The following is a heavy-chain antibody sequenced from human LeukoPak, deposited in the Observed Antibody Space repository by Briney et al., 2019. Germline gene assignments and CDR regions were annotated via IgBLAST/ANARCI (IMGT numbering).Heavy chain of an antibody. D-gene: IGHD1-14*01. V-gene: IGHV4-59*11. CDR3: AKSTGWEKNWFDP. J-gene: IGHJ5*02. CDR2: IYYSGSA. Sequence: SETLSLTCTVSGGSISSHYWSWIRQPPGKGLEWIGYIYYSGSANYNPSLKSRVTISVDTSKNQFSLKLSSVTAADTAVYYCAKSTGWEKNWFDPWGQGTLVTVSP. CDR1: GGSISSHY.